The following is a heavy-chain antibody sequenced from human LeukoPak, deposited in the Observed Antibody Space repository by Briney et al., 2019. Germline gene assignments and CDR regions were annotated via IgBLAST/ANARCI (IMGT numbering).Heavy chain of an antibody. Sequence: PSETLSLTCTVSGGSISSYYWSWIRQPPGKGLEWIGYIYYSGSTNYNPSLKSRVTISVDTSKNQFPLKLSSVTAADTAVYYCARAGSIRSRRNLFDYWGQGTLVTVSS. D-gene: IGHD2-2*02. CDR3: ARAGSIRSRRNLFDY. CDR2: IYYSGST. CDR1: GGSISSYY. V-gene: IGHV4-59*01. J-gene: IGHJ4*02.